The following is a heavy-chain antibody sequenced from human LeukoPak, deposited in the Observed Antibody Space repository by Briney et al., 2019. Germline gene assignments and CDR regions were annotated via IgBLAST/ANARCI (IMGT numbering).Heavy chain of an antibody. J-gene: IGHJ6*02. CDR2: IKQDGSEK. CDR1: GFTFSSYW. V-gene: IGHV3-7*01. CDR3: ARDYYEYYYYGMDV. D-gene: IGHD3-3*01. Sequence: PGGSLRLSCAASGFTFSSYWMSWVRQAPGKGLEGVAHIKQDGSEKYYVHSVKGRFTISRDNAKNSLYLQMNSLRAEDTAVYYCARDYYEYYYYGMDVWGQGTTVTVSS.